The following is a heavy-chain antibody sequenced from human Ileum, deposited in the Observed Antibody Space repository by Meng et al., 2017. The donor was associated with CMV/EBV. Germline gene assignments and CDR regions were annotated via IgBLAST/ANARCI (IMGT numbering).Heavy chain of an antibody. V-gene: IGHV3-7*01. CDR2: IKQDGSEK. D-gene: IGHD3-3*01. Sequence: GGSLRLSCAASGFTFSSYWMSWVRQAPGKGLEWVANIKQDGSEKYYVDSVKGRFTISRDNAKNSLYLQMNSLRAEDTAVYYCARGLTYYDFWSGYYHFDYWGQGTLVTVSS. J-gene: IGHJ4*02. CDR3: ARGLTYYDFWSGYYHFDY. CDR1: GFTFSSYW.